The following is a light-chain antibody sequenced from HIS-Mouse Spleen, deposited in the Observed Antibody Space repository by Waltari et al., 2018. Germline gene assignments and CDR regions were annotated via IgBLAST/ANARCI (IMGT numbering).Light chain of an antibody. CDR1: SLRSDY. CDR2: GKN. J-gene: IGLJ2*01. V-gene: IGLV3-19*01. Sequence: SSELTQDPAVSVALGQTVRITCQGDSLRSDYAIWYQQKPGQAPVLVIHGKNKRPSGIPDRFSGSSSGNTASLTITGAQAEDEADYYCNSRDSSGNHVVFGGGTKLTVL. CDR3: NSRDSSGNHVV.